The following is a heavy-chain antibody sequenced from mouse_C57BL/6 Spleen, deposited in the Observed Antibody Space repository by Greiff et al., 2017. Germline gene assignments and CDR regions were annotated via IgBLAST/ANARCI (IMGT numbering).Heavy chain of an antibody. CDR2: FHPYNAAT. D-gene: IGHD1-1*01. Sequence: QVQLQQSGAELLKPGASVKMSSKASGYPFPTSPLEWMKQNHGKSLEWIGNFHPYNAATKYNEKFKVKATLTVEKSSSTVYLELSRLTTNDSAVYYCAKRHYNRSSDYWGQGTTLTVSS. CDR3: AKRHYNRSSDY. V-gene: IGHV1-47*01. CDR1: GYPFPTSP. J-gene: IGHJ2*01.